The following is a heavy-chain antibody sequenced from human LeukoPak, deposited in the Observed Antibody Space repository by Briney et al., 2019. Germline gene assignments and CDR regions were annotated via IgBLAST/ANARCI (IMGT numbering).Heavy chain of an antibody. CDR1: GFAFSTYW. CDR3: ARGTAITAGIDF. D-gene: IGHD6-19*01. J-gene: IGHJ4*02. Sequence: GGSLRLSCTASGFAFSTYWMFWVRQAPGKGLVWVSQINPEGASTTYGDPAKGRFTASRDNAKNALHLQMNSLRVNDTAVYYCARGTAITAGIDFWGQGTLVTVSS. CDR2: INPEGAST. V-gene: IGHV3-74*01.